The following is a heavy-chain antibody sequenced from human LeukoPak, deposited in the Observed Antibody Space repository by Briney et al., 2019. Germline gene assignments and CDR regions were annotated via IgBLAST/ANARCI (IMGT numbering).Heavy chain of an antibody. CDR3: ARERQDTILHSGAFDI. Sequence: PGGSLRLSCAASGFTFSTYFMHWVRQAPGKGLEWVADISSDGSHKFYVESVKGRFTISRDNSKNTLYLQMNSLRAEDTAVYFCARERQDTILHSGAFDIWGQGTMVTVSS. V-gene: IGHV3-30-3*01. CDR1: GFTFSTYF. D-gene: IGHD2-21*01. J-gene: IGHJ3*02. CDR2: ISSDGSHK.